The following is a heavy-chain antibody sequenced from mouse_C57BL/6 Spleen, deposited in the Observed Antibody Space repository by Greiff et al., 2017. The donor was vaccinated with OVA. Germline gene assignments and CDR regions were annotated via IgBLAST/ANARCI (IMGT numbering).Heavy chain of an antibody. CDR2: IDPSDSYT. Sequence: QVQLKQPGAELVMPGASVKLSCKASGYTFTSYWMHWVKQRPGQGLEWIGEIDPSDSYTNYNQKFKGKSTLTVDKSSSTAYMQLSSLTSEDSAVYYCARKRDDYDLYYFDYWGQGTTLTVSS. D-gene: IGHD2-4*01. CDR1: GYTFTSYW. J-gene: IGHJ2*01. V-gene: IGHV1-69*01. CDR3: ARKRDDYDLYYFDY.